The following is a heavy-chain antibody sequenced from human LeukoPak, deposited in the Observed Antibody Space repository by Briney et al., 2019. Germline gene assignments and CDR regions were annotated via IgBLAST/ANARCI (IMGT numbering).Heavy chain of an antibody. CDR2: ITTGDGNT. D-gene: IGHD3-3*01. J-gene: IGHJ4*02. Sequence: GGSLRLSCTASGFTFSSYTMTWVRQAPGKGLKWVSTITTGDGNTYYADSVKGRFTISRDNAKNSLYLQMNSLRAEDTAVYYCARDNGRHYDFWSGSKRGIDYWGQGTLVTVSS. CDR1: GFTFSSYT. V-gene: IGHV3-21*01. CDR3: ARDNGRHYDFWSGSKRGIDY.